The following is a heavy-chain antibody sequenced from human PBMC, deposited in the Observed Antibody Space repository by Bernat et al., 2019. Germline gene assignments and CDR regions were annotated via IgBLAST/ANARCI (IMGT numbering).Heavy chain of an antibody. V-gene: IGHV3-23*04. CDR2: ISGSGGST. CDR1: GFTFSSYA. CDR3: AKADNSSGWYGGWYYFDY. D-gene: IGHD6-19*01. Sequence: EVQLVESGGGLVQPGGSLRLSCAASGFTFSSYAMSWVRQAPGKGLEWVSAISGSGGSTYYADSVKGRFTISRDNSKNTLYLQMNSLRAEDTAVYYCAKADNSSGWYGGWYYFDYWGQGTLVTVSS. J-gene: IGHJ4*02.